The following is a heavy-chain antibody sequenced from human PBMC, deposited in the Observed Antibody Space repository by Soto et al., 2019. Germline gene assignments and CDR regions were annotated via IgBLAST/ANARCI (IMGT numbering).Heavy chain of an antibody. Sequence: VQLVESGGGVVQPGRSLRLSCAASGFTFSDYAMHWVRQAPGKGLEWVAVVSHDGRNTHYADSVKGRFTIARDSSKNTVSLEMTSLRAEDTAVYYCATGGRQWLVTSDFNYWGQGALVTVSS. J-gene: IGHJ4*02. CDR3: ATGGRQWLVTSDFNY. D-gene: IGHD6-19*01. CDR2: VSHDGRNT. V-gene: IGHV3-30*03. CDR1: GFTFSDYA.